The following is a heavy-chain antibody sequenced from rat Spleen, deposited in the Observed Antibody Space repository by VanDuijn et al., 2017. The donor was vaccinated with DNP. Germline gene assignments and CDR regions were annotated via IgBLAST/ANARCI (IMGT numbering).Heavy chain of an antibody. J-gene: IGHJ2*01. V-gene: IGHV5-22*01. CDR1: GFTFSDYY. Sequence: EVQLVESGGGLVQPGRSLRLSCVASGFTFSDYYMAWVRQSPTKGLEWVAYISYDGISTFYGDSVKGRFTISRENAKTTLYLQMTSLRSEDTAAYYCTRDLHFGYNYAFDYWGQGVVVTVSS. D-gene: IGHD1-4*01. CDR3: TRDLHFGYNYAFDY. CDR2: ISYDGIST.